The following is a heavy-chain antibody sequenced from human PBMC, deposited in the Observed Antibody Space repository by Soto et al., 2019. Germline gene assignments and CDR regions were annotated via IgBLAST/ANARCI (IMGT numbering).Heavy chain of an antibody. J-gene: IGHJ6*02. CDR2: INHSGST. Sequence: QVQLQQWGAGLLKPSETLSLTCAVYGGSFSGYYWSWIRQPPGKGLEWIGEINHSGSTNYNPSLHRRFTIPVDTTKIQFSVKLSSVTAADTAVYYCAGAWVRGVLNYYYYGMAVWGQGTTVTVSS. CDR3: AGAWVRGVLNYYYYGMAV. V-gene: IGHV4-34*01. CDR1: GGSFSGYY. D-gene: IGHD3-10*01.